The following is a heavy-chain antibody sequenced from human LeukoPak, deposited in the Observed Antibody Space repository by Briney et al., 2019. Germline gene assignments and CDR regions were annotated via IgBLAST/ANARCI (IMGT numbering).Heavy chain of an antibody. CDR1: GGTFSSYA. D-gene: IGHD2-2*01. CDR3: ARALGYCSSTSCYFSLNWFDP. V-gene: IGHV1-69*05. J-gene: IGHJ5*02. CDR2: IIPIFGTA. Sequence: ASVKVSCKASGGTFSSYAISWVRQAPGQGLEWMGGIIPIFGTANYAQKFQGRVTITTDESTSTAYMELSSLRSEDTAVYYCARALGYCSSTSCYFSLNWFDPWGQGTLVPVSS.